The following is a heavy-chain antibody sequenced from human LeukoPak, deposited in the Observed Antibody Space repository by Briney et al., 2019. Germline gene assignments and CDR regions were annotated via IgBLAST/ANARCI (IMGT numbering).Heavy chain of an antibody. CDR2: IYYSGST. Sequence: PSETLSLTCAVYGGSFSGYYWSWIRQPPGKGLEWVGYIYYSGSTNYNPSLKSRVTISVDTSKNQFSLNLSSVTAADTAVYYCARVHGSSYYYYYMDVWGKGTTVTVSS. J-gene: IGHJ6*03. V-gene: IGHV4-59*01. CDR1: GGSFSGYY. CDR3: ARVHGSSYYYYYMDV. D-gene: IGHD3-10*01.